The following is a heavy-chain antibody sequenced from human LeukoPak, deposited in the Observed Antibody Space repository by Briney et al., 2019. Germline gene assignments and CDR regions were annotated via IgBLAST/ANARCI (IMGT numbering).Heavy chain of an antibody. D-gene: IGHD6-19*01. CDR2: IYPGDSDS. CDR1: GYNFTNYW. CDR3: ARMFRSGWRFDY. Sequence: GESLKISCKGSGYNFTNYWITWVRQMPGKGLEWMGIIYPGDSDSRYSPSFQGQVTMSADKSISTAYLQWRSLKASDTAVYYCARMFRSGWRFDYWGQGTLVTVSS. V-gene: IGHV5-51*01. J-gene: IGHJ4*02.